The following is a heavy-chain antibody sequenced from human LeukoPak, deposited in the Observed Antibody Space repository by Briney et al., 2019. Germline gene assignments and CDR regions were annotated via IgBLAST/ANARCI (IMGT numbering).Heavy chain of an antibody. CDR3: AKDQGMAAAGTNSNWFDP. D-gene: IGHD6-13*01. J-gene: IGHJ5*02. CDR2: ISGSGGTT. CDR1: GFTFGSYA. V-gene: IGHV3-23*01. Sequence: GGSLRLSCAASGFTFGSYATSWVRQAPGKGLEWVSGISGSGGTTYYADSVKGRFTISRDNSKNTLYLQMNSLRAEDTAVYFCAKDQGMAAAGTNSNWFDPWGQGTLVTVSS.